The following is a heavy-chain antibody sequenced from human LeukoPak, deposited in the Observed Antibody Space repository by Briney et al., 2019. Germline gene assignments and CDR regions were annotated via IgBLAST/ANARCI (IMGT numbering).Heavy chain of an antibody. CDR1: GGSISSYY. D-gene: IGHD1-14*01. V-gene: IGHV4-59*12. J-gene: IGHJ3*02. CDR3: ARGLNNRKSGRRFDVFEI. Sequence: SETLCLTCIVSGGSISSYYWSWIRQPPGKGLEWIGYIYYSGITNYNPSLKSRVTISVDTSKNQFSLKLSSVTAADTAVYYCARGLNNRKSGRRFDVFEIWGQGTMVTVSS. CDR2: IYYSGIT.